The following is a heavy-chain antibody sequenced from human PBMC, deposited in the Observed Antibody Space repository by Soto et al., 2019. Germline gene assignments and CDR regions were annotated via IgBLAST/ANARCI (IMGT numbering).Heavy chain of an antibody. V-gene: IGHV3-66*01. D-gene: IGHD6-13*01. CDR3: ARTLASARQVDY. Sequence: EMQLVESGGGLVQPGASLRLSCAVSGFTVSSNYMTWVRQPPGKGLEWVSVMYTSGRTYYGDSVKGRVTISRDNSKNTLYLQMNSLRVEDTAVYYCARTLASARQVDYWGQGTLVTVSS. CDR2: MYTSGRT. CDR1: GFTVSSNY. J-gene: IGHJ4*02.